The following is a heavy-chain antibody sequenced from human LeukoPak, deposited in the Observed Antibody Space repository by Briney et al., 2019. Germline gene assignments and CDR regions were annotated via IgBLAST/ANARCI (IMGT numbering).Heavy chain of an antibody. CDR1: GYTFTSYC. J-gene: IGHJ4*02. D-gene: IGHD3-22*01. V-gene: IGHV1-46*01. Sequence: ASVKVSCKASGYTFTSYCMLWVRQAPGQGLEWMGIINPSGGSTSYAQKFQGRVTMTRDTSTSTVYMELSSLRSEDTAVYYCARVSSAYSETSYWGQGTLVTVSS. CDR3: ARVSSAYSETSY. CDR2: INPSGGST.